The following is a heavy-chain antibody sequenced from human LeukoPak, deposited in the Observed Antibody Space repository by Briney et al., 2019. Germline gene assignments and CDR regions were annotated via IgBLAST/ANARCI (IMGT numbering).Heavy chain of an antibody. D-gene: IGHD6-19*01. J-gene: IGHJ4*02. V-gene: IGHV3-49*04. CDR2: IRSKAYGGTT. CDR1: GFTFGDYA. CDR3: TRVDVSVAGTAYFDY. Sequence: GGSLRLCCTASGFTFGDYAMSWVRQAAGKGLEWVGFIRSKAYGGTTEYAASVKGRFTISRDDSKSIAYLQMNSLKTEDTAVYYCTRVDVSVAGTAYFDYWGQGTLVTVSS.